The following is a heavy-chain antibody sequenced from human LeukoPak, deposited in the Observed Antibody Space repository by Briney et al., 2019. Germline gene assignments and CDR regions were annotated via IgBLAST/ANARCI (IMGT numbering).Heavy chain of an antibody. J-gene: IGHJ6*02. Sequence: ASVKVSCKASGYTFTTYDINWVRQATGQGLEWMGWMNPNSGNTGYAQKFQGRVTMTRNTSISTAYMELSSLRSEDTAVYYCARDTTPYYYYYGMDVWGQGTTVTASS. V-gene: IGHV1-8*01. D-gene: IGHD1-14*01. CDR3: ARDTTPYYYYYGMDV. CDR1: GYTFTTYD. CDR2: MNPNSGNT.